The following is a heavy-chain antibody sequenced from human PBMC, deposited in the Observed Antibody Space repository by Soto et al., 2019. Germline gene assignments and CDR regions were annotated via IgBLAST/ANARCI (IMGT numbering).Heavy chain of an antibody. CDR2: IKEDGSEK. D-gene: IGHD2-15*01. CDR3: ARDGFGGYLDC. V-gene: IGHV3-7*04. CDR1: GLTFSNSW. J-gene: IGHJ4*02. Sequence: EVQLVESGGGFVQPGGSLKLSCVASGLTFSNSWFSWVRQAPGKGLEWVANIKEDGSEKYYVDSVKGRFILSRDNTKNSLDLQMNSLRAEDTAVYYCARDGFGGYLDCWGQGTLVTVSS.